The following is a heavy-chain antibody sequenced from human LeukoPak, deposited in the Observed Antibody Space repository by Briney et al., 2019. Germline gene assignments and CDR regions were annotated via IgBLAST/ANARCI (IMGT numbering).Heavy chain of an antibody. Sequence: GGSLRLSCSASGFTFSAYFMHWVRQAPGKGLEWVSAISGSGGSTYYADSVKGRFTISRDNSKNTLYLQMNSLRAEDTAVYYCAKDRVSGVVAILIGGYWGQGTLVTVSS. J-gene: IGHJ4*02. D-gene: IGHD3-22*01. CDR2: ISGSGGST. CDR1: GFTFSAYF. V-gene: IGHV3-23*01. CDR3: AKDRVSGVVAILIGGY.